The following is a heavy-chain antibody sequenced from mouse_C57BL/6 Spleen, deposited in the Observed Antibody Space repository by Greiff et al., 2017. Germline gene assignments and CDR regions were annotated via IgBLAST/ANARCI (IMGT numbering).Heavy chain of an antibody. CDR1: GYAFRSSW. V-gene: IGHV1-82*01. CDR3: ARGVTSYFDY. Sequence: QVQLQQSGPELVKPGASVKISCKASGYAFRSSWMNWVKQRPGKGLEWIGRIYPGDGDTNYNGKFKGKATLTADKSSSTAYMQLSSLTSEDSAVYFCARGVTSYFDYWGQGTTLTVSS. J-gene: IGHJ2*01. D-gene: IGHD2-3*01. CDR2: IYPGDGDT.